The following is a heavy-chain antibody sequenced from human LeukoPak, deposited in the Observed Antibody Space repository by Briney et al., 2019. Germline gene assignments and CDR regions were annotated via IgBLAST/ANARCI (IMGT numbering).Heavy chain of an antibody. CDR2: IYTSGST. J-gene: IGHJ3*02. D-gene: IGHD2/OR15-2a*01. CDR1: GGSISSGSYY. CDR3: ARDTSVVRDAFDI. V-gene: IGHV4-61*02. Sequence: SQTLSLTCTVSGGSISSGSYYWSWIRQPAGKGLEWIGRIYTSGSTNYTPSLKSRLTISVDTSKNQFSLKLSSVTAADTAVYYCARDTSVVRDAFDIWGQGTMVTVSS.